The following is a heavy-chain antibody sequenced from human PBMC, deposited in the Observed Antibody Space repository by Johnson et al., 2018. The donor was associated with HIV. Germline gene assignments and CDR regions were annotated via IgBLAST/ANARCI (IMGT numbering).Heavy chain of an antibody. V-gene: IGHV3-7*04. Sequence: VQLVESGGGLVQPGGSLRLSCAASRFTFSSYWMSWVRQAPGKGLEWVANIKQDGSEKYYVDSVKGRFTISRDNAKNSLYVQMSSLRAEDTAVYFCAGDNLPGIAVYGGAFDIWGQGTMVTVSS. J-gene: IGHJ3*02. CDR1: RFTFSSYW. CDR2: IKQDGSEK. D-gene: IGHD6-19*01. CDR3: AGDNLPGIAVYGGAFDI.